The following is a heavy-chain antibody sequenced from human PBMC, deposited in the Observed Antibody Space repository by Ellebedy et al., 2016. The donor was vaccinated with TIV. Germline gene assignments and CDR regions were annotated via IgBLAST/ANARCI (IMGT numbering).Heavy chain of an antibody. V-gene: IGHV4-59*01. D-gene: IGHD4-17*01. J-gene: IGHJ6*02. CDR2: IHYSGST. CDR3: ARADYGDYGAYYHGLDV. CDR1: GDSISSYY. Sequence: MPSETLSLTCTVSGDSISSYYWSWIRQPPGRGLEWIGYIHYSGSTNYNPSLKSRVTISVDTFKNQFSLKLRSVTAADTAVYYCARADYGDYGAYYHGLDVWGQGTTVTVSS.